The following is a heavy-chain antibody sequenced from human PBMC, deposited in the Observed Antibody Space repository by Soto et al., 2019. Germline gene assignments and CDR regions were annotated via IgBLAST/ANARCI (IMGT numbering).Heavy chain of an antibody. Sequence: PSQTLSLTCAISGDSVSSNSAAWNWIRQSPSRGLEWLGRTYYRSKWYNDYAVSVKSRITFNPDTSKNQFSLYLNSVTPEDTAVYFCARESVWQQQAYYFNYWGQGTLVTVS. J-gene: IGHJ4*02. CDR1: GDSVSSNSAA. V-gene: IGHV6-1*01. CDR3: ARESVWQQQAYYFNY. D-gene: IGHD6-13*01. CDR2: TYYRSKWYN.